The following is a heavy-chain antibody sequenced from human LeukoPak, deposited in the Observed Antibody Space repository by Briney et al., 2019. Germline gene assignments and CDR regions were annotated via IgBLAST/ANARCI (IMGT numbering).Heavy chain of an antibody. CDR1: GFTFGSYG. CDR3: ARERWELGSFDY. D-gene: IGHD1-26*01. Sequence: GGSLRLSCAASGFTFGSYGMHWVRQVAGKWLGWVAVIWYDGGNKYYADSVKGRFTISRDNSKNTLYLQMNSLRAEDTAVYYCARERWELGSFDYWGQGTLVTVSS. J-gene: IGHJ4*02. CDR2: IWYDGGNK. V-gene: IGHV3-33*01.